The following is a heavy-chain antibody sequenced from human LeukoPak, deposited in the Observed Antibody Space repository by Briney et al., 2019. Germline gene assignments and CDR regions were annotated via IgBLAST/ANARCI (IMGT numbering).Heavy chain of an antibody. CDR3: ARTRSRRHTIFGTDYYGMDV. J-gene: IGHJ6*02. D-gene: IGHD3-3*01. CDR1: GYTFTSYD. V-gene: IGHV1-8*01. Sequence: GASVKVSCKASGYTFTSYDINWVRQATGQGLEWMGWMNPNSGNTGYAQKFQGRVTMTRNTSISTAYMELSSLRSEDTAVYYCARTRSRRHTIFGTDYYGMDVWGQGTTVTVSS. CDR2: MNPNSGNT.